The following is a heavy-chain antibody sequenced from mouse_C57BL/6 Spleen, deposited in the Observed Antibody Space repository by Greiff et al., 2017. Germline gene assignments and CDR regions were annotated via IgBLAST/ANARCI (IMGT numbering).Heavy chain of an antibody. Sequence: VQLQQSGPELVKPGASVKIPCKASGYTFTDYNMDWVKQSHGKRLEWIGDINPNNGGTIYNQKFKGKATLTVDKSSSTAYMGLRMLTSEDTAVYYCARGFYYYGSSYNYWYFDVWGTGTTVTVSS. V-gene: IGHV1-18*01. CDR3: ARGFYYYGSSYNYWYFDV. D-gene: IGHD1-1*01. CDR1: GYTFTDYN. J-gene: IGHJ1*03. CDR2: INPNNGGT.